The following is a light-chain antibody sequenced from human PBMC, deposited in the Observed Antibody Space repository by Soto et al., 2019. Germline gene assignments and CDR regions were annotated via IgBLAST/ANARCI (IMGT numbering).Light chain of an antibody. CDR2: GAS. V-gene: IGKV3-15*01. CDR3: QQYNNWPPWT. J-gene: IGKJ1*01. CDR1: QSVSSN. Sequence: EIVPTQSPATLSASPGERATLSCRASQSVSSNLAWYQQKPGQAPRLLIYGASTRATGIPARFSGSGSGTEFTLTISSLKSEDFAVYYCQQYNNWPPWTFGQGTKVDIK.